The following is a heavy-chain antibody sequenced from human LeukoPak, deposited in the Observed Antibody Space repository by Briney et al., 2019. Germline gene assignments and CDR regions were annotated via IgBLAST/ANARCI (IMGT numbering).Heavy chain of an antibody. J-gene: IGHJ4*02. CDR3: AKLLGYCSSSCCRGPFDY. D-gene: IGHD2-2*01. CDR1: GFILSSSD. CDR2: ISSGSSYI. V-gene: IGHV3-21*01. Sequence: GGSLRLSCAASGFILSSSDMKWVRPAPGKGLEWVSSISSGSSYINYADSVKGRFTISRDNATNSLYLQMNSLRAEDTAVYYCAKLLGYCSSSCCRGPFDYWGQGSLVTASS.